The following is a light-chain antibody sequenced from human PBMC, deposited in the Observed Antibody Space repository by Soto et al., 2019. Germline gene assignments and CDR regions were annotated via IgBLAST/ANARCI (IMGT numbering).Light chain of an antibody. V-gene: IGLV2-14*03. CDR2: DVG. J-gene: IGLJ2*01. Sequence: QSVLTQPASVSGSPGQSITISCTGASSDDSVSWHQHHPGKAPKLVLYDVGYRPPGDSNRFSGSKSGNTASLTISGLQAEYEADYYCSSYRGSSTLVVFGGGTKLTVL. CDR3: SSYRGSSTLVV. CDR1: SSDDS.